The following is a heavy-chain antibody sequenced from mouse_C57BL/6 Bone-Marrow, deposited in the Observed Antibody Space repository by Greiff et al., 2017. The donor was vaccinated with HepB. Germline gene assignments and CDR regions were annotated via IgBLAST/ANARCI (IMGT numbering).Heavy chain of an antibody. CDR1: GFNFTDDY. D-gene: IGHD1-1*01. CDR2: IDPENGDT. CDR3: ATGGYSSFMDY. V-gene: IGHV14-4*01. Sequence: EVQLQQSGAELVRPGASVKLSCTASGFNFTDDYMHWVKQRPEQGLEWIGWIDPENGDTEYASKFQGKATITADTSSSTAYLQLSSLTSEDTAVYYCATGGYSSFMDYWGQGTSVTVSS. J-gene: IGHJ4*01.